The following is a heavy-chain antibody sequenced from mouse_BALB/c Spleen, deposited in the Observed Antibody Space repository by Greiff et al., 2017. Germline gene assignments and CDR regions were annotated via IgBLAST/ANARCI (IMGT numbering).Heavy chain of an antibody. J-gene: IGHJ4*01. Sequence: QVQLKESGAELMKPGASVKISCKATGYTFSSYWIEWVKQRPGHGLEWIGEILPGSGSTNYNEKFKGKATFTADTSSNTAYMQLSSLTSEDSAVYYCARRGSSYAMDYWGQGTSVTVSS. CDR2: ILPGSGST. D-gene: IGHD1-1*01. CDR1: GYTFSSYW. CDR3: ARRGSSYAMDY. V-gene: IGHV1-9*01.